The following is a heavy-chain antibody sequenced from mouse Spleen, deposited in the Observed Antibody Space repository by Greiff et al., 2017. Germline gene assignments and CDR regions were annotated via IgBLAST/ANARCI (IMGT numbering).Heavy chain of an antibody. CDR3: AYGNWDYAMDY. D-gene: IGHD2-1*01. J-gene: IGHJ4*01. CDR1: GFNIKDTY. Sequence: VQLKESGAELVKPGASVKLSCTASGFNIKDTYMHWVKQRPEQGLEWIGRIDPANGNTKYDPKFQGKATITADTSSNTAYLQLSSLTSEDTAVYYCAYGNWDYAMDYWGQGTSVTVSS. CDR2: IDPANGNT. V-gene: IGHV14-3*02.